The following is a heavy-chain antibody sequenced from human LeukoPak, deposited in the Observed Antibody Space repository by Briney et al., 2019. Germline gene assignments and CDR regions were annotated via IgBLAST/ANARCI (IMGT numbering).Heavy chain of an antibody. CDR3: ARDSFNYYDSSGYYGAFDI. Sequence: SETLSLTCAVSGGSISSSNWWSWVRQPPGKGLEWIGEIYHSGSTNYNPSLKSRVTISVDKSKNQFSLKLSSVTAADTAVYYCARDSFNYYDSSGYYGAFDIWGQGTMVTVSS. D-gene: IGHD3-22*01. J-gene: IGHJ3*02. CDR1: GGSISSSNW. CDR2: IYHSGST. V-gene: IGHV4-4*02.